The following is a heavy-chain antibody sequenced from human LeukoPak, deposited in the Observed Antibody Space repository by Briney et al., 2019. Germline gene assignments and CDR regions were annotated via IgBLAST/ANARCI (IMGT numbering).Heavy chain of an antibody. CDR3: ARTLYCSGATCFSPELLDT. J-gene: IGHJ5*02. V-gene: IGHV4-38-2*01. Sequence: SETLSLTCAVSGYSISSGYHWGWVRQPPGKGPVWIGSMFHGGNTYCNPSLKSRVTMSMDTSMNQFSLNLTSVTAADTAVYFCARTLYCSGATCFSPELLDTWGQGTLVTVSS. D-gene: IGHD2-15*01. CDR1: GYSISSGYH. CDR2: MFHGGNT.